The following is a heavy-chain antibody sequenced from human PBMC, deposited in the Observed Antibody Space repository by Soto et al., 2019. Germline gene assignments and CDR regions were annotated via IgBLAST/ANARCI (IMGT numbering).Heavy chain of an antibody. Sequence: GGSLRLSSAASGFTFSSYSMNWVRQAPGKGLEWVSSISSSSSYIYYADPVKGRFTISRDNAKNSLYLQMNSLRAEDTAVYYCAKGIAARPQVDYWGQGTLVTVSS. CDR1: GFTFSSYS. V-gene: IGHV3-21*01. CDR2: ISSSSSYI. CDR3: AKGIAARPQVDY. D-gene: IGHD6-6*01. J-gene: IGHJ4*02.